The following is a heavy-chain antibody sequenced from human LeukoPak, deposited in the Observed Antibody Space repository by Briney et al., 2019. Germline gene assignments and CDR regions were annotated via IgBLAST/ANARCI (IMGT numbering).Heavy chain of an antibody. CDR1: GFTFSSYG. D-gene: IGHD7-27*01. Sequence: GGSLRLSCAASGFTFSSYGMHWVRQAPGKGLEWVAVISYDGSNKYYADSVKGRFTISRDNSKNTLYLQMNSLRAEDTAVYYCAKGRRPGSYYYYNGMDVWGQGTTVTVSS. J-gene: IGHJ6*02. V-gene: IGHV3-30*18. CDR3: AKGRRPGSYYYYNGMDV. CDR2: ISYDGSNK.